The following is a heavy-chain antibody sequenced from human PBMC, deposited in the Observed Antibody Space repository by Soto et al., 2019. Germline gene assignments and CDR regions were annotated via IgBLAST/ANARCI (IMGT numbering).Heavy chain of an antibody. CDR3: ARGGDFLYDFWSAENPENYYYYGMDV. D-gene: IGHD3-3*01. CDR2: INAGNGNT. J-gene: IGHJ6*02. V-gene: IGHV1-3*01. CDR1: GYTFTSYA. Sequence: ASVKVSCKASGYTFTSYAMHWVRQAPGQRLEWMGWINAGNGNTKYSQKFQGRVTITRDTSASTAYMELSSLRSEDTAVYYCARGGDFLYDFWSAENPENYYYYGMDVWGQGTTVTVSS.